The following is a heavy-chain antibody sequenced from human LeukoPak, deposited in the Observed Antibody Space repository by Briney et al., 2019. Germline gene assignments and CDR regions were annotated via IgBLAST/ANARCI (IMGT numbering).Heavy chain of an antibody. CDR1: GYSFTNFW. CDR2: IYPGDSDT. V-gene: IGHV5-51*01. D-gene: IGHD3-22*01. Sequence: GESLKISCKVSGYSFTNFWIGWVRQMSGKGLEWMGIIYPGDSDTRYSPSFQGQVTISADKSISTAYLQWSSLKASDTAMYYCARQEEYYDSSGYQPWGQGTLVTVSS. CDR3: ARQEEYYDSSGYQP. J-gene: IGHJ4*02.